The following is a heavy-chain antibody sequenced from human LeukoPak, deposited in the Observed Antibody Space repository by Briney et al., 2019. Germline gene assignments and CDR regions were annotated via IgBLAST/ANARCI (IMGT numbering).Heavy chain of an antibody. D-gene: IGHD2-15*01. J-gene: IGHJ4*02. CDR3: ARDCIGLDY. V-gene: IGHV4-59*12. Sequence: SETLSLTCTVSGGSISSYYWSWIRQPPGKGLEWIGYIYYSGSTSYNPSLKSRVTLLLDTSKNQFSLKLTSVTAADTAMYYCARDCIGLDYWGQGALVTVSS. CDR1: GGSISSYY. CDR2: IYYSGST.